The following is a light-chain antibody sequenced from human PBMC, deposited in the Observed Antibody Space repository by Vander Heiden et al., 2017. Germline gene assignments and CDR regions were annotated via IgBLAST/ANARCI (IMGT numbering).Light chain of an antibody. J-gene: IGLJ2*01. CDR3: AAWDDSLSVV. CDR2: RDF. Sequence: QSVLTQPPSASGTPGQRVTISCSGSSSNVGSNSVYCYQHLPGPAPKLLIYRDFQRPAGVPDRFSASKSGTSASLAISGLRSEDEAHYYCAAWDDSLSVVFGGGTKLTVL. CDR1: SSNVGSNS. V-gene: IGLV1-47*01.